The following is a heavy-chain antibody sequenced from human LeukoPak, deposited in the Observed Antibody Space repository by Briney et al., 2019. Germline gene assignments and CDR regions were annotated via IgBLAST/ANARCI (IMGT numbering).Heavy chain of an antibody. D-gene: IGHD3-9*01. CDR3: PTRDLGGHILTGYYYFDY. CDR2: IKSKTDGGTT. V-gene: IGHV3-15*01. J-gene: IGHJ4*02. Sequence: GRSLRLSCAASGFTFSNAWMSWVRQAPGKGLEWVGRIKSKTDGGTTDYAAPVKGRFTISRDDSKNTLYLRMNSLKTEDTAVYYCPTRDLGGHILTGYYYFDYGGQETLVPVS. CDR1: GFTFSNAW.